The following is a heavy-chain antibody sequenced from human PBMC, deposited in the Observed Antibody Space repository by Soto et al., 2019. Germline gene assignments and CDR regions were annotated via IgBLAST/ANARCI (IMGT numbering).Heavy chain of an antibody. CDR1: GFTFSTYG. J-gene: IGHJ6*03. D-gene: IGHD3-16*01. CDR3: VKFRGRAYHYYYMDV. V-gene: IGHV3-23*01. CDR2: GGSGGST. Sequence: DVQLLESGGGLVQRGGSLRLSCAASGFTFSTYGMTWVRQAPGKGLEWVSYGGSGGSTYYADSVKGRFTISRDNSKNTLYLQMNGLRAEDTAVYYCVKFRGRAYHYYYMDVWGNGTTVTVSS.